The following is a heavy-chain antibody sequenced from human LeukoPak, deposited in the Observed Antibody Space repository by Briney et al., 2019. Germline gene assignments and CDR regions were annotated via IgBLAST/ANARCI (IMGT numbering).Heavy chain of an antibody. Sequence: GGSLRLSCAASGFTFSSYAMSWVRQAPGKGLEWVSDINGSGDRTYYADSVKGRFTISRDNAKNSLYLQMNSLRAEDTAVYYCARMDAFDIWGQGTMVTVSS. CDR1: GFTFSSYA. V-gene: IGHV3-23*01. J-gene: IGHJ3*02. D-gene: IGHD2-8*01. CDR2: INGSGDRT. CDR3: ARMDAFDI.